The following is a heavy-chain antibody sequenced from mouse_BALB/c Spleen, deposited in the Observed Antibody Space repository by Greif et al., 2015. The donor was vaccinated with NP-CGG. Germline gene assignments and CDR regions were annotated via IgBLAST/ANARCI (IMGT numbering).Heavy chain of an antibody. D-gene: IGHD1-1*01. Sequence: EVKLMESGPELVKPGASVKISCKASGNTFTDYNMHWVKQSHGKSLEWIGYIYPYNGGTGYNQKFKNKATLTVDNSSSTAYMELRSLTSEDSAVYYCARGRGISVEAWFAYWGQGTLVTVSA. V-gene: IGHV1S29*02. CDR3: ARGRGISVEAWFAY. CDR2: IYPYNGGT. CDR1: GNTFTDYN. J-gene: IGHJ3*01.